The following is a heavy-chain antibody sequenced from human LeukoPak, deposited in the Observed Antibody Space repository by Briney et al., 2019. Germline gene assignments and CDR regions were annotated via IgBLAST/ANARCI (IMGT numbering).Heavy chain of an antibody. CDR1: GGTFSSYA. J-gene: IGHJ6*03. D-gene: IGHD5-12*01. V-gene: IGHV1-69*13. CDR3: ARLIVGGGYAEYYYMDV. CDR2: IIPIFGTA. Sequence: SVKVSCKASGGTFSSYAISWVRQAPGQGLEWMGGIIPIFGTANYAQKFQGRVTITADESTSTAYMELSSLRSEDTAVYYCARLIVGGGYAEYYYMDVWGKGTTVTISS.